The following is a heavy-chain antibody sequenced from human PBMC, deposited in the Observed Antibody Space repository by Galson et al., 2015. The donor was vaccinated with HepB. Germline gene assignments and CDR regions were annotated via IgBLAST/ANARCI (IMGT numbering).Heavy chain of an antibody. J-gene: IGHJ3*02. CDR2: INPNSGGT. Sequence: SVKVSCKASGYTFTGYYMHWVRQAPGQGLEWMGWINPNSGGTNYAQKFQGRVTMTRDTSISTAYMELSRLRSDDTAVYYCAREGWELLTRGRAFDIWGQGTMVTVSS. CDR1: GYTFTGYY. V-gene: IGHV1-2*02. D-gene: IGHD1-26*01. CDR3: AREGWELLTRGRAFDI.